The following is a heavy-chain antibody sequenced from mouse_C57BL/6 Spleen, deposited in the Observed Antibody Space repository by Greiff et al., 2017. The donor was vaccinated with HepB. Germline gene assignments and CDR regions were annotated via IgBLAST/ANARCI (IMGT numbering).Heavy chain of an antibody. Sequence: QVQLQQSGAELVRPGASVTLSCKASGYTFTDYEMHWVKQTPVHGLEWIGAIDPETGGTAYNQKFKGKAILTADKSSSTAYMELRSLTSEDSAVYYCTRSYYDPAWFAYWGQGTLVTVSA. CDR2: IDPETGGT. CDR1: GYTFTDYE. V-gene: IGHV1-15*01. J-gene: IGHJ3*01. CDR3: TRSYYDPAWFAY. D-gene: IGHD2-4*01.